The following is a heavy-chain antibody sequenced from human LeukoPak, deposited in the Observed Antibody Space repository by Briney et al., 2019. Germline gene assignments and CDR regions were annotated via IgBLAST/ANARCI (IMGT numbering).Heavy chain of an antibody. D-gene: IGHD6-19*01. V-gene: IGHV4-39*01. Sequence: SGTLSLTCTVSGGSISSSSYYWDWIRQPPGKGLEWIGSIYYSGSTYYNPSLKSRVTISVDTSKNQFSLKLSSVTAADTAVYYCARLPGIAVAAYWGQGTLVTVSS. CDR3: ARLPGIAVAAY. CDR1: GGSISSSSYY. CDR2: IYYSGST. J-gene: IGHJ4*02.